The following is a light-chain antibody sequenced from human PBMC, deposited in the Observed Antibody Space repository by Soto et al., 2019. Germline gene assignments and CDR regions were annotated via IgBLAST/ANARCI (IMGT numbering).Light chain of an antibody. J-gene: IGLJ1*01. CDR2: DVS. CDR3: NSYNSKNSYL. Sequence: QSVLTQPASVSGSPGQAIPISCSGTSSDVGAFNYVSWYQQHPGKAPKLMIYDVSNRPSGVSNRFSGSKSGNTASLTISALRDXEEADYYCNSYNSKNSYLFGTXTKVTV. V-gene: IGLV2-14*03. CDR1: SSDVGAFNY.